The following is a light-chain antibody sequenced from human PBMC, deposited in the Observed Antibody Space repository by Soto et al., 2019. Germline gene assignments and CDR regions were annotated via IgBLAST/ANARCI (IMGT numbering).Light chain of an antibody. CDR1: QDIRNY. CDR3: QQYSRLWS. V-gene: IGKV1-6*01. J-gene: IGKJ1*01. CDR2: GAS. Sequence: AVQMTQSPSSLSASVGYRVTITFRASQDIRNYLGWYQQKPGKAPKLLIYGASSLESGVPPRFSGDGSETDFTLTISSLQRDDFGTYYCQQYSRLWSFGQGTKVDI.